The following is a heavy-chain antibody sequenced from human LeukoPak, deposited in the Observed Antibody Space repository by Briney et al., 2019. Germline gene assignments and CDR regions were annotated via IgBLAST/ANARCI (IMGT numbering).Heavy chain of an antibody. J-gene: IGHJ3*02. Sequence: SETLSLTCTVSGGSITSSHWSWSRQPLGEGLEWRGVISNTGTTNYNPSLKSRVTISVDTSKNRFSLKLSSVTAADRALYYCARGMIAQSAGAFNIWGQGTVVTVSS. CDR2: ISNTGTT. CDR1: GGSITSSH. V-gene: IGHV4-59*01. CDR3: ARGMIAQSAGAFNI. D-gene: IGHD3-22*01.